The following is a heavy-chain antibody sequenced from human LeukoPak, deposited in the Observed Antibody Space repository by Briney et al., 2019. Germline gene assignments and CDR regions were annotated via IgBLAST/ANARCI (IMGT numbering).Heavy chain of an antibody. CDR1: GFTFSSYW. D-gene: IGHD1-26*01. V-gene: IGHV3-74*01. J-gene: IGHJ4*02. Sequence: GGSLRLSCAASGFTFSSYWIHWVRQAPGKGLVWASRINSDGSSTSYADSVKGRFTISRDNAKNTLYLQMNSLRAEDTAVYYCARDVEQWGQGTLVTVSS. CDR2: INSDGSST. CDR3: ARDVEQ.